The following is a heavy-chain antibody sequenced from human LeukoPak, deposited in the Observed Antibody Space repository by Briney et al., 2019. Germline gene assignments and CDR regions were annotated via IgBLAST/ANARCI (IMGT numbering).Heavy chain of an antibody. Sequence: GSLRLSCAASGFTFSTYSMNWVRQPPGKGLEWIGEINHSGSSNYNPSLESRVTISVDTSKNQFSLKLSSVTAADTAVYYCARGNGWFAHWGQGTLVTVSS. CDR2: INHSGSS. V-gene: IGHV4-34*01. D-gene: IGHD2-8*01. CDR3: ARGNGWFAH. J-gene: IGHJ5*02. CDR1: GFTFSTYS.